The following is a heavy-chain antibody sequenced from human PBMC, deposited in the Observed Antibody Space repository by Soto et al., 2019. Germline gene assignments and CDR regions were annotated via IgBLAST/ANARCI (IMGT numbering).Heavy chain of an antibody. CDR3: ARRYCSSTSCYNWFDP. Sequence: QITLKESGPTLVKPTQTLTLTCTFSGISLSTSGVGVGWIRQPPGKALEWLALIYWDDDKRYSPSLKSRLTITKDTSKNQVVLTMTNMDPVDTATYYCARRYCSSTSCYNWFDPWGQGTLVTVSS. D-gene: IGHD2-2*01. V-gene: IGHV2-5*02. CDR1: GISLSTSGVG. J-gene: IGHJ5*02. CDR2: IYWDDDK.